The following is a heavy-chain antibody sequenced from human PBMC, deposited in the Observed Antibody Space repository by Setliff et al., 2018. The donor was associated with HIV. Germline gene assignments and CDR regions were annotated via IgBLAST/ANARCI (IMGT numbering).Heavy chain of an antibody. CDR1: GGSISSGSNY. J-gene: IGHJ3*02. V-gene: IGHV4-61*02. CDR3: ARDSDGSPLLDAFDI. CDR2: IYTSGST. D-gene: IGHD1-26*01. Sequence: SSETLSLTCTVSGGSISSGSNYWSWIRQPAGKGLEWIGRIYTSGSTNYNPSLKSRVTISVDTSNNQFSLKLSSVTAADTAVYYCARDSDGSPLLDAFDIWGQGTMVTVSS.